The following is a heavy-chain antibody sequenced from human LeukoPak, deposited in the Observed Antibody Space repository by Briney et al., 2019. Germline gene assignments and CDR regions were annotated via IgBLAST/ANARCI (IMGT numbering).Heavy chain of an antibody. CDR3: AKGSTGYFADL. Sequence: PGGSLRLSCAASGFTFNNYGLIWVRQPPGKGLEWVAAISNDGGGIMYAAFVEGRFTISRDNSKNTLFLQMNSLRAEDTALYSCAKGSTGYFADLWGQGTLVTVSS. CDR1: GFTFNNYG. D-gene: IGHD3-22*01. V-gene: IGHV3-23*01. J-gene: IGHJ5*02. CDR2: ISNDGGGI.